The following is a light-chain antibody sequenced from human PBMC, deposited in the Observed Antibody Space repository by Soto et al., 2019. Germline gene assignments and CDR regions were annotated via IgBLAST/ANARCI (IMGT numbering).Light chain of an antibody. V-gene: IGLV3-1*01. Sequence: SYELTQPPSVSVSPGQTASIPCSGDKLGERYVSWYQQKPGQSPVLVVYQDNKRPSGIPERFSGSSSGNTATLTISGTQAMDEADYYCQAWDTTYVFGTGT. CDR3: QAWDTTYV. CDR1: KLGERY. J-gene: IGLJ1*01. CDR2: QDN.